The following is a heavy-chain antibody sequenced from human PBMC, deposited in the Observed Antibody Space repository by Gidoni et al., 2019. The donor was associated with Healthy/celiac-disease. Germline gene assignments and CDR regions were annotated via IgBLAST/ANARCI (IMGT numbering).Heavy chain of an antibody. CDR3: ARDSTDYSKGQQLATNPSSYFDL. Sequence: QVQLQESGPGLVKPSGTLSLTCAVSGGSISSSNWWSWVRQPPGKGLEWIGEIYHSGSTNYNPSLKSRVTISVDKSKNQFSLKLSSVTAADTAVYYCARDSTDYSKGQQLATNPSSYFDLWGRGTLVTVSS. CDR1: GGSISSSNW. CDR2: IYHSGST. D-gene: IGHD6-13*01. V-gene: IGHV4-4*02. J-gene: IGHJ2*01.